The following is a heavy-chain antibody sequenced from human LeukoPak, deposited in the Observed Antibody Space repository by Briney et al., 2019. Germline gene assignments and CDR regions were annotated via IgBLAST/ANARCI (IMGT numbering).Heavy chain of an antibody. CDR1: GGTFSSYA. J-gene: IGHJ5*02. CDR2: IIPILGIA. CDR3: ARGGIAAAASGFDP. Sequence: ASVKVSCKASGGTFSSYAISWVRQAPGQGLEWMGRIIPILGIANYVQKFQGRVTITADKSTGTAYMELSSLRSEDTAVYYCARGGIAAAASGFDPWGQGTLVTVSS. V-gene: IGHV1-69*04. D-gene: IGHD6-13*01.